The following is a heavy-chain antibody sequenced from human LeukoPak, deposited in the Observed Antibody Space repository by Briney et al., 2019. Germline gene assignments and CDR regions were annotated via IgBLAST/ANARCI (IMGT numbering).Heavy chain of an antibody. CDR3: ATLGLRFLEWSLDV. D-gene: IGHD3-3*01. CDR2: ISGSGGST. V-gene: IGHV3-23*01. J-gene: IGHJ6*04. Sequence: PGGSLRLSCAASGFTFSSYAMSWVRQAPGKGLEWVSAISGSGGSTYYADSVKGRFTISRDNSKNTLYLQMNSLRAEDTAVYYCATLGLRFLEWSLDVWGKGTTVTVSS. CDR1: GFTFSSYA.